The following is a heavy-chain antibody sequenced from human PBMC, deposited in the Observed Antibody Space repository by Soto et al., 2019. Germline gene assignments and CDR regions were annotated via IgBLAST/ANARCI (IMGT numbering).Heavy chain of an antibody. Sequence: PSETLSLTCAVSGGSISSGGYSWSWFRQPPGKGLEWIGYIYHSGSTHYNPSLKSRVTISVDRSKNQFSLKLSSVTAADTDVYYCAAGGGLPRYYWGQGTLVTVSS. CDR2: IYHSGST. J-gene: IGHJ4*02. V-gene: IGHV4-30-2*01. CDR1: GGSISSGGYS. D-gene: IGHD5-12*01. CDR3: AAGGGLPRYY.